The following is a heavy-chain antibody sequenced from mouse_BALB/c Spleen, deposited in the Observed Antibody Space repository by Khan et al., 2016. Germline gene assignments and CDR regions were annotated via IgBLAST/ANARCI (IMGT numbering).Heavy chain of an antibody. CDR3: ATVVDYYAMDY. V-gene: IGHV1-7*01. Sequence: QVQLQQSGAELAKPGASVKMSCKASGYTFTSYWMHWVKQRPGQGLEWIGYINPSTGYTEYNQKFKDKATLTADKSSSTAYMQLSSLTSEDSAVXYCATVVDYYAMDYWGQGTSVTVSS. CDR1: GYTFTSYW. CDR2: INPSTGYT. D-gene: IGHD1-1*01. J-gene: IGHJ4*01.